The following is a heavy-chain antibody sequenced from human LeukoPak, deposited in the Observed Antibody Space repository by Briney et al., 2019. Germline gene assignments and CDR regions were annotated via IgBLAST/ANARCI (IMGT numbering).Heavy chain of an antibody. V-gene: IGHV1-18*01. Sequence: ASVKVSCKASGYTFTSYGISWVRQAPGQGLEWMGWISAYNGNTNYAQKLQGRVTMTTDTSTSPAYMELRSLRSDDTAVYYCARDGGSSWYGDYYYYYMDVWGKGTTVTVSS. J-gene: IGHJ6*03. CDR2: ISAYNGNT. D-gene: IGHD6-13*01. CDR1: GYTFTSYG. CDR3: ARDGGSSWYGDYYYYYMDV.